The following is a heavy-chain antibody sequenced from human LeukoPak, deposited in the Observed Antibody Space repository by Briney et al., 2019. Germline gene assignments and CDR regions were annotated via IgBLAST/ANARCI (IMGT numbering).Heavy chain of an antibody. D-gene: IGHD3-10*01. J-gene: IGHJ4*02. V-gene: IGHV3-30*02. CDR2: IWYDGSNK. Sequence: PGGSLRLSCAASGFTFSTYGVHWVRQAPGKGLEWVAFIWYDGSNKYYADSVKGRFTISRVNSKNTLYLQMNSLRAEDTAVYYCAKGSYYYGSGSYYNPQDYWGQGALVTVSS. CDR3: AKGSYYYGSGSYYNPQDY. CDR1: GFTFSTYG.